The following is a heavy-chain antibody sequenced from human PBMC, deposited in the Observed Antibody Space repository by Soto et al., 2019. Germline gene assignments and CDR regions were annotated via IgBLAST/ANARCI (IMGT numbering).Heavy chain of an antibody. CDR1: GGSVSSGSYY. J-gene: IGHJ3*02. D-gene: IGHD1-26*01. CDR3: ARDGISEGAFDI. V-gene: IGHV4-61*01. CDR2: IYYSGST. Sequence: TLSLTCTVSGGSVSSGSYYWSWIRQPPGKGLEWIGYIYYSGSTDYNPSLKSRVTISVDTSKNQFSLKLSSVTASDTAVYYCARDGISEGAFDIWGQGTMVTVSS.